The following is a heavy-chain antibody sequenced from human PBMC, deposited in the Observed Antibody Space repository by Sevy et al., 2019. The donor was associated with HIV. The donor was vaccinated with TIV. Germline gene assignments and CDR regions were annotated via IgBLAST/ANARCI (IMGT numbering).Heavy chain of an antibody. D-gene: IGHD5-12*01. CDR3: AEDSGFFPY. CDR2: ISGSGDST. CDR1: GFTFSTFA. Sequence: GGSLRLSCVASGFTFSTFAMSWVRQAPGKGLEWVSAISGSGDSTHYADSVKGRFTISRDNSKHTLYLQMNSLRAEDTAVYSCAEDSGFFPYWGQGTLVTVSS. V-gene: IGHV3-23*01. J-gene: IGHJ4*02.